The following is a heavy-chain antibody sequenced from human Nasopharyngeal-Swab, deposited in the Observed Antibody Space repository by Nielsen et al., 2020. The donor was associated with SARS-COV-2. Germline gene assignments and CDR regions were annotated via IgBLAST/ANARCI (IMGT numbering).Heavy chain of an antibody. D-gene: IGHD3-3*01. J-gene: IGHJ4*02. CDR2: IYYSGST. V-gene: IGHV4-31*03. CDR3: ARGQTIFGVVTGPFDY. Sequence: LRLSCTVSGGSISSGGYYWIWIRQHPGKGLEWIGYIYYSGSTYYNPSLKSRVTISVDTSKNQFSLKLSSVTAADTAVYYCARGQTIFGVVTGPFDYWGQGTLVTVSS. CDR1: GGSISSGGYY.